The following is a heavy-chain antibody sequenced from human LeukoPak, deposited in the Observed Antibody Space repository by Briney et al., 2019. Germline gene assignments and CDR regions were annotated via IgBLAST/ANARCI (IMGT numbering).Heavy chain of an antibody. J-gene: IGHJ3*01. Sequence: GGSLRLSCAASAFTFSDHSMSWVRQAPAKGLEWISYIDTRSSVIYGDSVMGRFTISRDNAKNSLYLQMNSLRDEDTAMYYCAREDDSWGPNNLDLWGQGTMVTVSS. CDR1: AFTFSDHS. CDR2: IDTRSSVI. V-gene: IGHV3-48*02. D-gene: IGHD7-27*01. CDR3: AREDDSWGPNNLDL.